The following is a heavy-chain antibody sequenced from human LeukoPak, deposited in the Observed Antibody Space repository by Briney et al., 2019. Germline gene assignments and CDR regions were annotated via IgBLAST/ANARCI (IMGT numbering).Heavy chain of an antibody. D-gene: IGHD6-13*01. V-gene: IGHV1-18*01. Sequence: ASVKVSCKASGYTFTSYGISWVRQAPGQGLEWMGWISAYNGNTNYAQKLLGRVTMTTDTSTSTAYMELRSLRSDDTAVYYCARVWAIAAAAYHFDYWGQGTLVTVSS. J-gene: IGHJ4*02. CDR2: ISAYNGNT. CDR3: ARVWAIAAAAYHFDY. CDR1: GYTFTSYG.